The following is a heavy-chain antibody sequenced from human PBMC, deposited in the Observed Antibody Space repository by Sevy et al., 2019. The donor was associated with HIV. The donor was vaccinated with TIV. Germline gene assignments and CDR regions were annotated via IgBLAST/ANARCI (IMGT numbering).Heavy chain of an antibody. CDR3: VSLFLSYRSGWSYFDY. D-gene: IGHD6-19*01. CDR2: IFSSGST. Sequence: GGSLRLSCAISGFTVNDKYIIWVRQAPGKGLEWVSVIFSSGSTYYADSAKGRFTISRDNSQNTVYLQMNSLIAEETAVYYCVSLFLSYRSGWSYFDYWGQGTLVTVSS. J-gene: IGHJ4*02. V-gene: IGHV3-66*02. CDR1: GFTVNDKY.